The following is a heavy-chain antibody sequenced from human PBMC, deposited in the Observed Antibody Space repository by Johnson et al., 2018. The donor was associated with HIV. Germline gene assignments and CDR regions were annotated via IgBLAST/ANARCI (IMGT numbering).Heavy chain of an antibody. V-gene: IGHV3-72*01. CDR3: AREPEGWAFDI. CDR2: SRNKANSYTT. J-gene: IGHJ3*02. CDR1: AFSFSSYA. D-gene: IGHD1-26*01. Sequence: VQLVESGGGVVQPGRSLRLSCAASAFSFSSYAMHWVRQAPGKGLEWVGRSRNKANSYTTEYAASVKDRFTISRDDSKNSLYLQMNSLKTEDTAVYYCAREPEGWAFDIWGQGTMVTVSS.